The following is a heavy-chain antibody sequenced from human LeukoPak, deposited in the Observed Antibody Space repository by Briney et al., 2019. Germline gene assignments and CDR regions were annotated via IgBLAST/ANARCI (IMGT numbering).Heavy chain of an antibody. CDR2: ISSSGSTI. Sequence: GGSLRLSCTVSGFTFSSYEMNWVRQAPGKGLEWLSYISSSGSTIFYADSVKGRFTISRDNAENSLYLQMNSLRAEDTAVYYCARETDSTLFDYWGQGTLVTVSS. J-gene: IGHJ4*02. CDR3: ARETDSTLFDY. D-gene: IGHD2-2*01. CDR1: GFTFSSYE. V-gene: IGHV3-48*03.